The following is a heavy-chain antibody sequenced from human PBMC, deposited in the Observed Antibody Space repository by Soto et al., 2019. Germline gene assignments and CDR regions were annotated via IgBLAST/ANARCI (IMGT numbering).Heavy chain of an antibody. CDR2: IYHSGST. J-gene: IGHJ3*02. CDR1: GDSISRSYW. D-gene: IGHD3-10*01. CDR3: ARPPYGETRLGAPFDI. Sequence: PSETLSLTCAVSGDSISRSYWWSWVRQFPGKGLEWIGEIYHSGSTIYNPSLQSRVTLSVDKSKNEFSLKMSSVTAADTAVYYCARPPYGETRLGAPFDIWGQGTMVTVSS. V-gene: IGHV4-4*02.